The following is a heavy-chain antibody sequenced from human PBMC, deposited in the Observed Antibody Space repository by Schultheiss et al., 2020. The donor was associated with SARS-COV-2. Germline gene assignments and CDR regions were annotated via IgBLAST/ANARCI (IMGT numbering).Heavy chain of an antibody. CDR3: AKYRTVIPYFDY. Sequence: GGSLRLSCAASGFTVSSNYMSWVRQAPGKGLEWVSYISSSSSYTNYADSVKGRFTISRDNSKNAVHLHMNNLRAEDTAVYYCAKYRTVIPYFDYWGQGTLVTVSS. J-gene: IGHJ4*02. CDR2: ISSSSSYT. V-gene: IGHV3-11*03. D-gene: IGHD3-22*01. CDR1: GFTVSSNY.